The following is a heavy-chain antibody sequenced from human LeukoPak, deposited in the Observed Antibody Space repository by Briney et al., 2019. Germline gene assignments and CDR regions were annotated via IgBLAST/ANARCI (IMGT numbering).Heavy chain of an antibody. J-gene: IGHJ4*02. V-gene: IGHV4-38-2*01. CDR2: IHHSGST. D-gene: IGHD2-2*01. Sequence: PSETLSLTCAVSSCSISSLYYWGWIRQPPGKGLEWITSIHHSGSTDYNPSLKSRVTISIDTSKNQFSLKLKYVSAADTAVYYGARLGYCTSTSCYPDYWGQGTLVTVSS. CDR3: ARLGYCTSTSCYPDY. CDR1: SCSISSLYY.